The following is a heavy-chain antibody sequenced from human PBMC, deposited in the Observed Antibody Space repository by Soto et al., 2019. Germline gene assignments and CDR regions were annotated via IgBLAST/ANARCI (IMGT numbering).Heavy chain of an antibody. J-gene: IGHJ5*02. CDR2: ISAYNGNT. D-gene: IGHD3-3*01. V-gene: IGHV1-18*01. Sequence: ASVKVSCKASGYTFTSYGISWVRQAPGQGLEWMGWISAYNGNTNYAQKLQGRVTMTTDTSTSTAYMELRSLRSDDTAVYYCARQVDYDFWSGYRNWFDPWGQGTLVTVSS. CDR3: ARQVDYDFWSGYRNWFDP. CDR1: GYTFTSYG.